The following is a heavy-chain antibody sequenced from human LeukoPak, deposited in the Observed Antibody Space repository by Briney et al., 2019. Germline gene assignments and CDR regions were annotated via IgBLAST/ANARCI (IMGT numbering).Heavy chain of an antibody. CDR2: IYHSGST. Sequence: PSETLSLTCTVSGYSISSGYYWGWIRQPPGKGLEWIGSIYHSGSTYYNPSLKSRVTISVDTSKNQFSLKLSSVTAADTAVYYCARARYGSGSYYSENYYYMDVWGKGTTVTISS. CDR3: ARARYGSGSYYSENYYYMDV. V-gene: IGHV4-38-2*02. D-gene: IGHD3-10*01. J-gene: IGHJ6*03. CDR1: GYSISSGYY.